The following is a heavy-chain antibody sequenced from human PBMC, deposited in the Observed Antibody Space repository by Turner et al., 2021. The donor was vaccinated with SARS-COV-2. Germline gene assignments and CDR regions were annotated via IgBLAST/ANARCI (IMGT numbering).Heavy chain of an antibody. D-gene: IGHD6-19*01. Sequence: QVQLQASGPGLVKPSETLSLTCTVSGDSIRSYSWSWIRQPPGKGLEWIAYIYYSGSTNYNPSLKSRVTISVDTSKNQFSLKLTSVTAADTAVYYCARSGGWYFGYFDYWGQGTLVTVSS. CDR3: ARSGGWYFGYFDY. J-gene: IGHJ4*02. CDR1: GDSIRSYS. CDR2: IYYSGST. V-gene: IGHV4-59*01.